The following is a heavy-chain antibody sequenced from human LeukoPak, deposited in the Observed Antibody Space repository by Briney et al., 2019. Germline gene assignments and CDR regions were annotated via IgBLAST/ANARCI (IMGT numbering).Heavy chain of an antibody. D-gene: IGHD6-13*01. Sequence: SETLSLTCAVYGGSFSDYYWSWIRQPPGKGLEWIGEINHSGSTNYNPSLKSRVTISVDTSKNQFSLKLSSVTAADTAVYYCARSVRSSWSQDNWFDPWGQGTLVTVSS. CDR2: INHSGST. CDR3: ARSVRSSWSQDNWFDP. CDR1: GGSFSDYY. J-gene: IGHJ5*02. V-gene: IGHV4-34*01.